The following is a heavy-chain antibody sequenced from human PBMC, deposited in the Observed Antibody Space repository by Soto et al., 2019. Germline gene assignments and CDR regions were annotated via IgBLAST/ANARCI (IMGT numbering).Heavy chain of an antibody. CDR3: ARVMGRSRGYFDY. CDR1: GFTVSSNY. Sequence: GGSLRLTCAASGFTVSSNYMSWVRQAPGKGLEWVSAIYSGGSTYYADSVKGRFTISRDNSKNTLYLQMNSLRAEDTAVYYCARVMGRSRGYFDYWGQGTLVTVSS. V-gene: IGHV3-53*01. J-gene: IGHJ4*02. CDR2: IYSGGST.